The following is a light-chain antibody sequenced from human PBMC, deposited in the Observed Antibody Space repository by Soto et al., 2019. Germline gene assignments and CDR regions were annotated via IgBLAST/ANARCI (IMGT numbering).Light chain of an antibody. CDR3: LQYGGLPRT. CDR2: GAS. CDR1: QSVASNY. Sequence: EIVLTQSPGTLSLSPGERATLSCRASQSVASNYLGWYQQKPGQAPRVLIYGASSRATGIPDRFSGGGSGTDFTLTITRLEPEDFAVYFCLQYGGLPRTFGQGTKVDIK. V-gene: IGKV3-20*01. J-gene: IGKJ1*01.